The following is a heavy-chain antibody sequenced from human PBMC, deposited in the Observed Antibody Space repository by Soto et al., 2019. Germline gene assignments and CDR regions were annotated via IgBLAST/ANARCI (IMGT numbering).Heavy chain of an antibody. Sequence: GGSLRLSCAASGFTFSSYAMSWVCQAPGKGLEWVSAISGSGGSTYYADSVKGRVTMTRDTSTSTVYVELSSLRSDDTAVFYCAREKASTSLLTHYYYAMDVWGQGTTVTVSS. CDR2: ISGSGGST. CDR3: AREKASTSLLTHYYYAMDV. V-gene: IGHV3-23*01. J-gene: IGHJ6*02. CDR1: GFTFSSYA.